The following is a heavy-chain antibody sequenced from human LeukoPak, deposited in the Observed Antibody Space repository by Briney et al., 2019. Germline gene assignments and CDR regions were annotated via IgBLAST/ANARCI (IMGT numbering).Heavy chain of an antibody. Sequence: SETLSLTCAVSGGSISCCGYSWSWIRQPPGKGLEWIGYIYHSGSTYYNPSLKSRVTISVDRSKNQFSLKLSSVTAADTAVYYCARGSCGSGSQRGLYYGYWGQGTLVTVSS. D-gene: IGHD3-10*01. CDR2: IYHSGST. CDR3: ARGSCGSGSQRGLYYGY. CDR1: GGSISCCGYS. J-gene: IGHJ4*02. V-gene: IGHV4-30-2*01.